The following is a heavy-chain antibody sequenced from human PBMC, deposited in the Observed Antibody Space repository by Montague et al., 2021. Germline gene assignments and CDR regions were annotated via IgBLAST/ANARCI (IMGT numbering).Heavy chain of an antibody. J-gene: IGHJ4*02. D-gene: IGHD3-3*01. CDR1: GFIFNNYV. CDR2: INGNSINI. Sequence: SRRLSLSASGFIFNNYVMNWVRQAPGKGLEWVSGINGNSINIDYADSVKGRFTISRDNAKNSLYLQMNSLRAEDTAFYYCVKDTRDYYPDFWGQGILVTVSS. V-gene: IGHV3-9*01. CDR3: VKDTRDYYPDF.